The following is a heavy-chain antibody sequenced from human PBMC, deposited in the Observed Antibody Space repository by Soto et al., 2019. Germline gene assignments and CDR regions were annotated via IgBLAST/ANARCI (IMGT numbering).Heavy chain of an antibody. CDR1: GFTFSTYI. CDR2: ISSGSNTI. J-gene: IGHJ4*02. D-gene: IGHD2-8*02. Sequence: EVQLVESGGGLVQPGGSLRLSCAASGFTFSTYIMNWVRQAPGKGLEWVSYISSGSNTIYYAETVKGRFTISRVNGKNSLYVQMNSMRAEDTAVYYCARDTYCEYSFDYWGQGTLVTVSS. CDR3: ARDTYCEYSFDY. V-gene: IGHV3-48*01.